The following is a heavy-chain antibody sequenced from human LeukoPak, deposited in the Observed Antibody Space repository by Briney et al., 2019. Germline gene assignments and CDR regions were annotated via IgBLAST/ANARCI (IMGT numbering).Heavy chain of an antibody. CDR2: IHYSGST. D-gene: IGHD3-3*01. CDR3: ARHFWSGIDY. CDR1: GGSISSYY. Sequence: SETLSLTCTVSGGSISSYYWSWLRQPPGKGLEWIGYIHYSGSTNYNPSLKSRVTISVDTSKNQFSLKLSSVTAADTAVYYCARHFWSGIDYWGQGTLVTVSS. V-gene: IGHV4-59*01. J-gene: IGHJ4*02.